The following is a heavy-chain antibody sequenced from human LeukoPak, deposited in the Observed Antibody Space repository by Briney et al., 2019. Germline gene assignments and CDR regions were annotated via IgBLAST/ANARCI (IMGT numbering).Heavy chain of an antibody. CDR2: ISYDGSNK. CDR1: GFTFSSYA. Sequence: GGSLRLSCAASGFTFSSYAMHWVRQAPGKGLEWVAVISYDGSNKYYADSVKGRFTISRDNSKNTLYLQMNSLRAEDTAVYYCARDHHGSSPPVFDYWGQETLVTVS. J-gene: IGHJ4*02. D-gene: IGHD6-6*01. V-gene: IGHV3-30-3*01. CDR3: ARDHHGSSPPVFDY.